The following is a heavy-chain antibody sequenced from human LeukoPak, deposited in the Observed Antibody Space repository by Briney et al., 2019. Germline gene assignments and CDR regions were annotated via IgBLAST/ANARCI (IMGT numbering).Heavy chain of an antibody. CDR1: GGSFSGYY. CDR2: INHSGST. Sequence: SESLSLTCAVYGGSFSGYYWSWVRQPPGKGLEWIGEINHSGSTNYNPSLKSRVTISVDTSKNQFSLKLSSVAAADTAVYYCAREVDDDGDYVVDYWGQGTRVTVSA. V-gene: IGHV4-34*01. J-gene: IGHJ4*02. D-gene: IGHD4-17*01. CDR3: AREVDDDGDYVVDY.